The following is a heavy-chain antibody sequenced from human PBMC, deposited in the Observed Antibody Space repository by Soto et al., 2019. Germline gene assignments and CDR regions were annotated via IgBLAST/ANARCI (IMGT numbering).Heavy chain of an antibody. J-gene: IGHJ4*02. D-gene: IGHD3-10*01. CDR2: INAGNGNT. V-gene: IGHV1-3*01. Sequence: QVQLVQSGAEVKKPGASVKVSCKASGYTFTSYAMHWVRQAPGQRLEWMGWINAGNGNTKYSQKFQGRVTITRDTSARTAYMELSSMRSEDTAVYYCARARNVLLWFGESGPFDYWGQGTLVTVSS. CDR3: ARARNVLLWFGESGPFDY. CDR1: GYTFTSYA.